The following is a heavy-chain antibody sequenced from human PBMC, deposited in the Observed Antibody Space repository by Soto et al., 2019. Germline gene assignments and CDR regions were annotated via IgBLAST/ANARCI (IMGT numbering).Heavy chain of an antibody. CDR1: GGSISSGGYY. V-gene: IGHV4-31*03. D-gene: IGHD5-12*01. CDR3: ARDGYNSDYYYYGMDV. CDR2: IYYSGST. J-gene: IGHJ6*02. Sequence: SETLSLTCTVSGGSISSGGYYWSWILQHPGKGLEWIGYIYYSGSTYYNPSLKSRVTISVDTSKNQFSLELRSVTAADTAVYYCARDGYNSDYYYYGMDVWGQGTTVT.